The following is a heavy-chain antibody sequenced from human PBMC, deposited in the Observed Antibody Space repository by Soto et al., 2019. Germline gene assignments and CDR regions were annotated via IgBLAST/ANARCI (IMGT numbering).Heavy chain of an antibody. CDR2: ISSSSSYI. V-gene: IGHV3-21*01. CDR3: ARKVAVTTSRHREFDY. CDR1: GFTFSSYS. Sequence: GGSLRLSCAASGFTFSSYSMNWVRQAPGKGLEWVSSISSSSSYIYYADSVKGRFTISRDNAKNSLYLQMNSLRAEDTAVYYCARKVAVTTSRHREFDYWGQGTLVTVSS. D-gene: IGHD4-4*01. J-gene: IGHJ4*02.